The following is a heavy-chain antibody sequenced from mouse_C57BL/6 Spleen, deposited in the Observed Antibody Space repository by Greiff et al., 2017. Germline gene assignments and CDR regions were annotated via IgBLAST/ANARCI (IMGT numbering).Heavy chain of an antibody. Sequence: DVKLVESGGGLVKPGGSLKLSCAASGYTFSSYAMSWVRQTPEKRLEWVATISDGGSYTYYPDNVKGRFTISGDNAKNNLYLQMSHLKSEDTAMYYCARDHYDYEAGFAYWGQGTLVTVSA. CDR2: ISDGGSYT. J-gene: IGHJ3*01. CDR1: GYTFSSYA. CDR3: ARDHYDYEAGFAY. V-gene: IGHV5-4*01. D-gene: IGHD2-4*01.